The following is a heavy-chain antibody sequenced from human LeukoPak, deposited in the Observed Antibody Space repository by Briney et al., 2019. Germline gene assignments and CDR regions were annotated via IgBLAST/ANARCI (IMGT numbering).Heavy chain of an antibody. CDR1: GFTFDDYT. CDR2: IYSGGST. V-gene: IGHV3-53*01. CDR3: ARICSGGSCFDY. Sequence: GGSLRLSCAASGFTFDDYTMHWVRQAPGKGLEWVSVIYSGGSTYYADSVKGRFTISRDNSKNTLYLQMNSLRAEDTAVYYCARICSGGSCFDYWGQGTLVTVSS. D-gene: IGHD2-15*01. J-gene: IGHJ4*02.